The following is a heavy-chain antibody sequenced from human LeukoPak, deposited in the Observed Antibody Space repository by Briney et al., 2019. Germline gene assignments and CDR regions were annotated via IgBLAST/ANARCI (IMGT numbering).Heavy chain of an antibody. Sequence: ASVKVSCKASGYTFTSYGISWVRQAPGQGLEWMGWISAYNGNTNYAQKLQGRVTMTTDTSTSTAYMELRSLRSDDTAVYYCAREPPLDSSSWRSDAFDIWGQGTVVTVSS. CDR1: GYTFTSYG. J-gene: IGHJ3*02. CDR3: AREPPLDSSSWRSDAFDI. D-gene: IGHD6-13*01. CDR2: ISAYNGNT. V-gene: IGHV1-18*01.